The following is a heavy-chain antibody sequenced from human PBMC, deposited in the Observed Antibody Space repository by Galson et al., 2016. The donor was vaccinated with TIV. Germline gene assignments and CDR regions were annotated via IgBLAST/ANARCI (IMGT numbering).Heavy chain of an antibody. CDR2: IGTAGDT. CDR3: AREALFAYYYMDV. V-gene: IGHV3-13*01. D-gene: IGHD3-3*01. Sequence: VSGIGTAGDTYYEGSVKGRFTISRENAKNSLYLQMNSLKAGDTPVYYCAREALFAYYYMDVWGKGTTVTVSS. J-gene: IGHJ6*03.